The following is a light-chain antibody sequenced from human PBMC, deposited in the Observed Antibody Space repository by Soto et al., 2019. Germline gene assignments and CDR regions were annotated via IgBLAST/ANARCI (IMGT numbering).Light chain of an antibody. Sequence: DIVMTQSPDSLAVSLGERATINCKSSQSVLYSSNNKNYLAWYQQKPGQPPKLLIYWASTRESGVPDRFSGSGSGKDFTLTISSLQAEDVAVYYCQQYYSTPLTFGRGTKVEIK. V-gene: IGKV4-1*01. CDR1: QSVLYSSNNKNY. CDR3: QQYYSTPLT. CDR2: WAS. J-gene: IGKJ4*01.